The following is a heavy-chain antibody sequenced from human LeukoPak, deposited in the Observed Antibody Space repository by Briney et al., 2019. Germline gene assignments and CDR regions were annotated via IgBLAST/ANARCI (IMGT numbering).Heavy chain of an antibody. CDR3: ARMTAYDSSGYYRRYFDY. CDR1: GYSTSSGYY. CDR2: IYHSGST. J-gene: IGHJ4*02. D-gene: IGHD3-22*01. Sequence: PSETLSLTCTVSGYSTSSGYYWGWIRQPPGKGLEWIGSIYHSGSTYYNPSLKSRVTISVDTSKNQFSLKLSSVTAADTAVYYCARMTAYDSSGYYRRYFDYWGQGTLVTVSS. V-gene: IGHV4-38-2*02.